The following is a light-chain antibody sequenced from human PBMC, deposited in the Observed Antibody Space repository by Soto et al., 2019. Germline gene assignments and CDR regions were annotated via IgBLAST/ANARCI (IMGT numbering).Light chain of an antibody. V-gene: IGLV2-14*01. CDR3: IGYTDFSGPYI. CDR2: EVS. Sequence: QSALTQPASVSGSPGQSITISCTGTSSDGGGYNYVSWYELHPGKAPKLLISEVSNRPSGLSNRFSGSKSANTASLTISGRQAEDEGHYFCIGYTDFSGPYISGTGTKVTV. J-gene: IGLJ1*01. CDR1: SSDGGGYNY.